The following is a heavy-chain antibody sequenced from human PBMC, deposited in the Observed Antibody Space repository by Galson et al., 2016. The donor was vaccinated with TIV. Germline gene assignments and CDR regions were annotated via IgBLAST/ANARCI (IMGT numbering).Heavy chain of an antibody. CDR3: ARGRGYCDTTSCYVDY. V-gene: IGHV3-48*03. Sequence: SLRLSCAASGFTFSSYEMNWVRQAPGKGLEWVSYIIDSGSSTYYADSVKGRFTISRDNARNSVYLQMNSLRAEDTAVYYCARGRGYCDTTSCYVDYLGQGTLVTVSS. CDR1: GFTFSSYE. J-gene: IGHJ4*02. CDR2: IIDSGSST. D-gene: IGHD2-2*01.